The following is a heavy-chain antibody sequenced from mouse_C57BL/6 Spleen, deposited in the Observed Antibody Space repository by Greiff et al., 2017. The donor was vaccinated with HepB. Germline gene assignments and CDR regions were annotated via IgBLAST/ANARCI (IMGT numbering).Heavy chain of an antibody. CDR2: INYDGSST. Sequence: VQLKESEGGLVQPGSSMKLSCTASGFTFSDYYMAWVRQVPEKGLEWVANINYDGSSTYYLDSLKSRFIISRDNAKNILYLQMSSLKSEDTATYYCARDPDYYGSSYWYFDVWGTGTTVTVSS. J-gene: IGHJ1*03. V-gene: IGHV5-16*01. CDR1: GFTFSDYY. CDR3: ARDPDYYGSSYWYFDV. D-gene: IGHD1-1*01.